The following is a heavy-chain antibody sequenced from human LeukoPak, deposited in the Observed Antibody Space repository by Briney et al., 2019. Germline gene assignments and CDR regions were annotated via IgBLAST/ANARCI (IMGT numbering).Heavy chain of an antibody. CDR2: ISDSGGST. V-gene: IGHV3-23*01. Sequence: GGSLRLSCAASGFAFSSYAMSWVRQAPGKGLEWVSIISDSGGSTYYADSVKGRFTISRDNSKNTLYLQMNSLRAEDTAVYYCAVASSWYYFDYWGQGTLVTVSS. CDR1: GFAFSSYA. D-gene: IGHD6-13*01. CDR3: AVASSWYYFDY. J-gene: IGHJ4*02.